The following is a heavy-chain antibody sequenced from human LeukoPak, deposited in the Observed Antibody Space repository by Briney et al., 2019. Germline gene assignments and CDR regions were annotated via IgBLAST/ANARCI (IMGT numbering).Heavy chain of an antibody. J-gene: IGHJ4*02. CDR3: ARAPYGSGSPNFDY. CDR1: GGSISSYY. Sequence: PSETLSLTCTVSGGSISSYYWSWIRQPPGKGLEWIGYIYYSGSTNYNPSLKSRVTISVDTSKNQFSLKLSSVTAADTAVYYCARAPYGSGSPNFDYWGQGTLVTVPS. CDR2: IYYSGST. D-gene: IGHD3-10*01. V-gene: IGHV4-59*01.